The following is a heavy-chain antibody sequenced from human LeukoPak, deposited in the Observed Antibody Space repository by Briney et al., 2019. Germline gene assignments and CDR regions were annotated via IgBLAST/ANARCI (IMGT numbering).Heavy chain of an antibody. CDR3: VRESSVWVGPGIGRPLDV. CDR1: GFIFSNCW. D-gene: IGHD3-16*01. J-gene: IGHJ6*04. V-gene: IGHV3-7*01. Sequence: GGSLRLSCETSGFIFSNCWMTWVRQAPGKGLEWVANIKEDGTDRQYADSVEGRFTISRDNAENLVYLQMSSLRAEDTAVYYCVRESSVWVGPGIGRPLDVWGKGTTVTVSS. CDR2: IKEDGTDR.